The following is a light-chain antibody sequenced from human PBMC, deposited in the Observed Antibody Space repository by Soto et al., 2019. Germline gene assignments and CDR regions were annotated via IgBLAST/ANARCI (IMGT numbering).Light chain of an antibody. CDR1: QSVSNN. Sequence: EIVMTQSPATLSVSPGESATLSCRASQSVSNNLAWYQQKPGQAPRLLIYGASARATGIPARFSGSGSGTEFPLTISSLQSEDFAVYYCQQYNNWPLTFGGGTTVEIK. CDR3: QQYNNWPLT. J-gene: IGKJ4*01. CDR2: GAS. V-gene: IGKV3-15*01.